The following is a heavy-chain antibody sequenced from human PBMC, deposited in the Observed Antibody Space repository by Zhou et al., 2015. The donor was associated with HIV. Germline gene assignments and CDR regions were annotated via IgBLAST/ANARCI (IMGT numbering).Heavy chain of an antibody. CDR2: IIPVFGTA. V-gene: IGHV1-69*06. J-gene: IGHJ2*01. CDR1: GGTFGYYG. Sequence: QGQLVQSGAEVKKPGSSVKVSCLASGGTFGYYGISWVRQAPGQGLEWMGGIIPVFGTANYAQRFQGRVSMTADRSTNTAYMEVRSLRYEDTAVYYCARDRGAARPDWRYFDLWGRGTLVTVSS. CDR3: ARDRGAARPDWRYFDL. D-gene: IGHD6-6*01.